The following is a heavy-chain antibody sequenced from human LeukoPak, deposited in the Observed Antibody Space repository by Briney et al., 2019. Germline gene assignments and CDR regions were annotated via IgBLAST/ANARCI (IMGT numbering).Heavy chain of an antibody. CDR1: GYTFTSYG. CDR3: GRGARPPHYYYYMDV. V-gene: IGHV1-18*01. Sequence: GASVKVSCKASGYTFTSYGISWVRQAPGQGLQWLGWISASNGNTNYAQKFRDRVTISADKSTSTAYMELSSLRSEDTAVYYCGRGARPPHYYYYMDVWGKGTTVTVSS. D-gene: IGHD5-12*01. J-gene: IGHJ6*03. CDR2: ISASNGNT.